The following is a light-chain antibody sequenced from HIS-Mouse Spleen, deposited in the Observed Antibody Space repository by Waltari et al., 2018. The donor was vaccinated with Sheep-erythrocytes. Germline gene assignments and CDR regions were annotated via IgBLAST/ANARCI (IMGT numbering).Light chain of an antibody. CDR1: SSDVGSYNL. V-gene: IGLV2-23*01. Sequence: QSALTQPASVSGSPGQSITIPCTGTSSDVGSYNLFSWYQQHPGQAPKPMIYEGSKRPSGVSNRFSGSKSGNTASLTISGLQAEDEADYYCCSYAGSSTPWVFGGGTKLTVL. J-gene: IGLJ3*02. CDR3: CSYAGSSTPWV. CDR2: EGS.